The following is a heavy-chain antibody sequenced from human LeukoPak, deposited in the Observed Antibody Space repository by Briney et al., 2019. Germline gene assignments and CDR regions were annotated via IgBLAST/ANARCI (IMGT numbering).Heavy chain of an antibody. CDR3: ARGGRYHYGC. CDR2: IKQDGSET. Sequence: GGSLRLSCAASGFTFRSYWMTWVRQSPGKGLEWVANIKQDGSETYHVDSVKGRFTTSRDNAKDSLYLEMNSLRAEDTAVYYCARGGRYHYGCWGQGTLVTVSS. V-gene: IGHV3-7*04. CDR1: GFTFRSYW. D-gene: IGHD3-10*01. J-gene: IGHJ4*02.